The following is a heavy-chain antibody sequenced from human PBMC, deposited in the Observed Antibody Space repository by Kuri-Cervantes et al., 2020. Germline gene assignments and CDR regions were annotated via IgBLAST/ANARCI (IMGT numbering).Heavy chain of an antibody. D-gene: IGHD4-17*01. CDR1: GYTFTSHG. Sequence: SVKVSCKASGYTFTSHGISWVRQAPGQGLEWMGGIIPIFGTANYAQKFQGRVTITADKSTSTAYMELSSLTAEDTAVYYCARGLYGDYYYYYMDVWGKGTTVTVSS. CDR3: ARGLYGDYYYYYMDV. CDR2: IIPIFGTA. V-gene: IGHV1-69*06. J-gene: IGHJ6*03.